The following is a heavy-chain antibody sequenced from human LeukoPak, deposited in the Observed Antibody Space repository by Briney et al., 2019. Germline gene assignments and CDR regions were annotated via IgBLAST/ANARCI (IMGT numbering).Heavy chain of an antibody. J-gene: IGHJ4*02. V-gene: IGHV4-39*01. CDR2: IYYSGST. CDR3: ARRGYYDFWSGYYEEYDY. D-gene: IGHD3-3*01. CDR1: GGSISSSSYY. Sequence: SETPSLTCTVSGGSISSSSYYWGWIRQPPGKGLEWIGSIYYSGSTYYNPSLKSRVTISVDTSKNQFSLKLSSVTAADTAVYYCARRGYYDFWSGYYEEYDYWGQGTLVTVSS.